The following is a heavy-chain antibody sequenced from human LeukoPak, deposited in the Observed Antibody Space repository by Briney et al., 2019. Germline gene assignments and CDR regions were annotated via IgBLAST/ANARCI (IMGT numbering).Heavy chain of an antibody. D-gene: IGHD6-19*01. Sequence: GTLRLSCAASGFTFSDYGISWVRHAPGKGLEWIGEIYHSGNTKYNPSLKSRVTISMDKSKNQFSLKRSSVTAADTAVYYCARATYSSGWLLDYWGQGTLVTVSS. CDR2: IYHSGNT. CDR3: ARATYSSGWLLDY. CDR1: GFTFSDYGI. J-gene: IGHJ4*02. V-gene: IGHV4-4*02.